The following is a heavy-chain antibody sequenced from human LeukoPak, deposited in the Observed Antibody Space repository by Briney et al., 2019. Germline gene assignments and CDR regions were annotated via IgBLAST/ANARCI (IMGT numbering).Heavy chain of an antibody. CDR3: VRDRRDGKNLAYHFDF. D-gene: IGHD5-24*01. CDR1: GFTFSSYA. CDR2: MSYDGTSE. J-gene: IGHJ4*02. V-gene: IGHV3-30-3*01. Sequence: AGGSLRLSCAASGFTFSSYAMHWVRQAPGKGREWVAVMSYDGTSEYYADSVRGRFTISRDHSQNMLHLQMNSLRDEDTALYYCVRDRRDGKNLAYHFDFWGQGTLVTVSS.